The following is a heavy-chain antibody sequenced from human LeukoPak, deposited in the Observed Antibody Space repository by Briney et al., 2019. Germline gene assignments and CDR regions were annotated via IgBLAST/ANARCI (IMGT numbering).Heavy chain of an antibody. CDR3: ARVRSGFQDAFDI. Sequence: PGGSLRLSCAASGFTVTSNYMSWVRQAPGKGLEWVSVVYSGDTSAYADSVKGRFTISRDISKNTLYLQMNSLRAEDTAVYYCARVRSGFQDAFDIWGQGTMATVSS. V-gene: IGHV3-66*01. J-gene: IGHJ3*02. CDR1: GFTVTSNY. CDR2: VYSGDTS. D-gene: IGHD6-25*01.